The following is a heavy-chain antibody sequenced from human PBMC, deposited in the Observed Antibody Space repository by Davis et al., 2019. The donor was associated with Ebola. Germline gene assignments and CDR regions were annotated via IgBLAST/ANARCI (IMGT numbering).Heavy chain of an antibody. CDR1: GYIFTSYY. J-gene: IGHJ6*02. CDR3: ARGPPARNSGSYEFYYYGMDV. Sequence: AASVKVSCKASGYIFTSYYMHWVRQAPGQGLEWMGRINPNSGGTNYAQKLQGRVTMTRDTSTSTVYMELSSLRSEDTAVYYCARGPPARNSGSYEFYYYGMDVWGQGTTVTVSS. CDR2: INPNSGGT. D-gene: IGHD1-26*01. V-gene: IGHV1-2*06.